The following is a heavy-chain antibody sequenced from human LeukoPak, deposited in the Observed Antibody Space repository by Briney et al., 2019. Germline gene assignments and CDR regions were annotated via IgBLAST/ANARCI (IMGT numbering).Heavy chain of an antibody. CDR1: GYTFTSYG. CDR2: ISAYNGNT. Sequence: ASVKVSCKASGYTFTSYGISWVRQAPGQGLEWMGCISAYNGNTNYAQKLQGRVTMTADTSTSTAYMELRSLRSDDTAVYYCARDADKSAVRFGDTPHNFDYWGQGTLVPVSS. D-gene: IGHD3-10*01. CDR3: ARDADKSAVRFGDTPHNFDY. V-gene: IGHV1-18*01. J-gene: IGHJ4*02.